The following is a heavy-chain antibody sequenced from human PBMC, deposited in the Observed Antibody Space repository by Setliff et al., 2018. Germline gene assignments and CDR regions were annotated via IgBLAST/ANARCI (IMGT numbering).Heavy chain of an antibody. V-gene: IGHV4-39*02. CDR2: INYRGST. Sequence: PSETLSLTCTVSGGSISTNTYFWGWIRQSPGKGLEWIGSINYRGSTYDNPSLKSRVTMSVDTSKSHFSLRLSSVTAADTAVYYCARFYGDYQFDYWGQGTLVTVSS. J-gene: IGHJ4*02. CDR1: GGSISTNTYF. D-gene: IGHD4-17*01. CDR3: ARFYGDYQFDY.